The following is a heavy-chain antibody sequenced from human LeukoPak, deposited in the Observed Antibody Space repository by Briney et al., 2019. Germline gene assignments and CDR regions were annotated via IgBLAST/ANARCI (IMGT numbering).Heavy chain of an antibody. CDR3: ARDVGSERMITFGGTDYFDY. Sequence: SETLSLTCTVSGGSISSSSYYWGWIRQPPGKGLEWIGSIYYSGSTYYNPSLKSRVTISVDTSKNQFSLKLSSVTAADTAVYYCARDVGSERMITFGGTDYFDYWGQGTLVTVSS. CDR1: GGSISSSSYY. CDR2: IYYSGST. J-gene: IGHJ4*02. V-gene: IGHV4-39*02. D-gene: IGHD3-16*01.